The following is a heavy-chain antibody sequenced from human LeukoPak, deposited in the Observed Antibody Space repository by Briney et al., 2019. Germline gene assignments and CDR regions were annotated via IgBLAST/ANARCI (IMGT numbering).Heavy chain of an antibody. J-gene: IGHJ4*02. D-gene: IGHD5-24*01. V-gene: IGHV4-34*01. CDR1: GGSFSGYY. CDR2: MNPSGST. CDR3: ARWEDGYFQGFDY. Sequence: PSETLSLTCAVYGGSFSGYYWTWIRQTPEKGLEWIGEMNPSGSTSYNPSLKSRVTISVDTSKNQFSLKLSSVTAADTAVYYCARWEDGYFQGFDYWGQGTLVTVSS.